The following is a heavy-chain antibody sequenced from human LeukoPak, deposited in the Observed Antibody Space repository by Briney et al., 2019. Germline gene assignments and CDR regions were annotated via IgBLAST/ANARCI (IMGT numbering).Heavy chain of an antibody. J-gene: IGHJ5*02. D-gene: IGHD1-26*01. Sequence: ASVKVSCKASGYTFTTYYVHWVRQAPGQGLEWMGIINPSGGSTTYAQKFRGRLTMTRDMSTSTVYMELSSLRSEDTAVYYCARGGGIVGALEGFDPWGQGTLVTVSS. CDR1: GYTFTTYY. CDR3: ARGGGIVGALEGFDP. CDR2: INPSGGST. V-gene: IGHV1-46*01.